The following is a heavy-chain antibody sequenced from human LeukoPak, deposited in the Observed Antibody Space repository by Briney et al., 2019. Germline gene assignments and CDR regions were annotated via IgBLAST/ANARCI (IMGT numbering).Heavy chain of an antibody. D-gene: IGHD3-10*01. Sequence: PSETLSLTCAVYGGSFSGYYWSWIRQPPGKGLEWIGEINHSGSTNYNPSLKSRVTMSVDTSKNQFSLKLSSVTAADTAVYYCARDQYYYGSGSLLFDYWGQGTLVTVSS. J-gene: IGHJ4*02. V-gene: IGHV4-34*01. CDR1: GGSFSGYY. CDR2: INHSGST. CDR3: ARDQYYYGSGSLLFDY.